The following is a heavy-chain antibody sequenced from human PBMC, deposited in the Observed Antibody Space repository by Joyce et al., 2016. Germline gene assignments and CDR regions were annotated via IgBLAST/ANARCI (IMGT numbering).Heavy chain of an antibody. Sequence: EVQLVESGGGLVKPGGSLRLSCAASGFTFSSYSMSWVRQAPGKGLWWVSSLSSSSSYIKYTDSVKGRFTISRDNAKNSLYLQMNSLRVEDTAVYYCARSSYTNGIFDYWGQGTLVTVSS. CDR1: GFTFSSYS. V-gene: IGHV3-21*01. CDR2: LSSSSSYI. D-gene: IGHD2-8*01. J-gene: IGHJ4*02. CDR3: ARSSYTNGIFDY.